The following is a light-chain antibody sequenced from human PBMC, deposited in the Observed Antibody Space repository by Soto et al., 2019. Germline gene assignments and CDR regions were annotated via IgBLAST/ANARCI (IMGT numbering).Light chain of an antibody. CDR1: SSDVGGYNY. V-gene: IGLV2-8*01. CDR2: EVS. CDR3: SSYAGRNNVV. J-gene: IGLJ2*01. Sequence: QSVLTQPPSASGSPGQSVTISCTGTSSDVGGYNYVSWYQQHPGKAPKLMIYEVSKRPSGVPDRFSGSKSGNTASLTVSGLQAEDEADYYCSSYAGRNNVVFGGGTKVTDL.